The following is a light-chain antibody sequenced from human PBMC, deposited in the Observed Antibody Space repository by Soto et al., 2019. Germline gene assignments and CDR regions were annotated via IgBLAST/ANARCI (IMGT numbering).Light chain of an antibody. V-gene: IGKV3-20*01. J-gene: IGKJ2*01. Sequence: EIVLTQSPGTLSLSPGERATLSCRASQNFNYEHLAWYRQKPGQAPRLLIYGSFNRAAGIPDRFSGSASGTDFTLTISRLEPEDFAVYYCQHYGSSPYTFGQGTKLEIK. CDR3: QHYGSSPYT. CDR1: QNFNYEH. CDR2: GSF.